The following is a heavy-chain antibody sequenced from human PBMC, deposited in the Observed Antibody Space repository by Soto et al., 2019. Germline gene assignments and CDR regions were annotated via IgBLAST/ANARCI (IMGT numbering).Heavy chain of an antibody. V-gene: IGHV4-59*01. Sequence: QVQLQESGPGLVKPSETLSLTCTVSGGSIRSYYWSWIRQPPGKRLEWIGYIYYSGSTNYNPALNSRVTISVDTSKHQLSLKLSSVTAADTAVYYCATGGGRFNYGMDVWGQGTTVTVSS. J-gene: IGHJ6*02. CDR1: GGSIRSYY. D-gene: IGHD3-10*01. CDR3: ATGGGRFNYGMDV. CDR2: IYYSGST.